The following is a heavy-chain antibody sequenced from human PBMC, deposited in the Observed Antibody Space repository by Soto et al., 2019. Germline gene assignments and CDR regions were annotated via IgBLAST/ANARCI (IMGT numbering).Heavy chain of an antibody. J-gene: IGHJ4*02. CDR2: IYYSGST. V-gene: IGHV4-39*01. D-gene: IGHD6-13*01. CDR3: ATYSSSWYVVY. CDR1: GGSISSSSYY. Sequence: SETLSLTCTVSGGSISSSSYYWGWIRQPPGKGMDWIGSIYYSGSTYYNPSLKSRVTISVDTSKNQFSLKLSSVTAADTAVYYCATYSSSWYVVYWGQGTLVTVSS.